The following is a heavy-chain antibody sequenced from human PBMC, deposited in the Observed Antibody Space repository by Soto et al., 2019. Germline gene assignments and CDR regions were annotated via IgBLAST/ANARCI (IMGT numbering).Heavy chain of an antibody. CDR2: MNPNSGNT. V-gene: IGHV1-8*01. CDR1: GYTFTSYD. D-gene: IGHD6-19*01. J-gene: IGHJ5*02. CDR3: ARGGPGIAVAGRDNWFDP. Sequence: ASVKVSCKASGYTFTSYDINWVRQATGQGLEWMGWMNPNSGNTGYAQKFQGRVTMTRNTSISTAYMELSSLRSEDTAVYYFARGGPGIAVAGRDNWFDPWGQGTLVTVSS.